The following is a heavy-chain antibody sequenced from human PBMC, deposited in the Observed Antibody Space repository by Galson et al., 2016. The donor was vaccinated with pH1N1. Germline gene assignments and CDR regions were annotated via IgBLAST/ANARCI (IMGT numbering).Heavy chain of an antibody. CDR3: EGEIYGSGSY. CDR2: INQDGSKI. Sequence: GFTISSYWVTWVRQAPGQGLEWVANINQDGSKIYYADSVKGRFTISRDNAKNLAYLRMNFLRGEDTAVYSCEGEIYGSGSYWGQGTLVTVSS. V-gene: IGHV3-7*01. J-gene: IGHJ4*02. D-gene: IGHD3-10*01. CDR1: GFTISSYW.